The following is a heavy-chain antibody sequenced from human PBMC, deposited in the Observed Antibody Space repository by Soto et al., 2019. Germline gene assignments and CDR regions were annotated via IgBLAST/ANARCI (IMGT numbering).Heavy chain of an antibody. V-gene: IGHV4-59*12. J-gene: IGHJ4*02. Sequence: PSETLSLTCTVSGGSISSYYWSWIRQPPGKGLEWIGYIYYSGSTNYNPSLKSRVTISVDTSKNQFSLKLSSVTAADTAVYYCARADGHYFDYWGQGTLVTVSS. CDR1: GGSISSYY. CDR2: IYYSGST. CDR3: ARADGHYFDY.